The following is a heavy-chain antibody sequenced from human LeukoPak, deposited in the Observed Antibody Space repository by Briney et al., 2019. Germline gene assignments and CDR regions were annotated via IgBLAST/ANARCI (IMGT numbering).Heavy chain of an antibody. D-gene: IGHD6-13*01. CDR3: ATPSGYSSSWYVNY. Sequence: PSETPSLTCTVSGGSISSSSYYWGWIRQPPGKGLEWIGSIYYSGSTYYNPSLKSRVTISVDTSKNQFSLKLSSVTAADTAVYYCATPSGYSSSWYVNYWGQGTLVTVSS. CDR1: GGSISSSSYY. CDR2: IYYSGST. J-gene: IGHJ4*02. V-gene: IGHV4-39*05.